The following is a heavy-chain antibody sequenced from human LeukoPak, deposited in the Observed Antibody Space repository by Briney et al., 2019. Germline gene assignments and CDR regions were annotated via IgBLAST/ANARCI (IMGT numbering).Heavy chain of an antibody. CDR1: GFTFSSYA. CDR2: ISYDGSNK. CDR3: AKDGYSSGWPYYFDY. Sequence: GGSLRLSCAASGFTFSSYAMHWVRQAPGKGLEWVAVISYDGSNKYYADSVKGRFTISRDNSKNTLYLQMNSLRAEDTAVYYCAKDGYSSGWPYYFDYWGQGTLVTVSS. J-gene: IGHJ4*02. D-gene: IGHD6-19*01. V-gene: IGHV3-30-3*01.